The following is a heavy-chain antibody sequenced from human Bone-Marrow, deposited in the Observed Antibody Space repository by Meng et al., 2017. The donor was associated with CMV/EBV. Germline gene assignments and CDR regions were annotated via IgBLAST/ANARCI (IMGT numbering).Heavy chain of an antibody. CDR3: ARVGGGDYYYGLDV. V-gene: IGHV1-69*10. CDR2: IIPILGIA. CDR1: GGTFSSYA. D-gene: IGHD1-26*01. J-gene: IGHJ6*02. Sequence: SVKVSCKASGGTFSSYAISWVRQAPGQGLEWMGGIIPILGIANYAQKFQGRVTITADKSTSTAYMELSSLRSEDTAVYYCARVGGGDYYYGLDVWGQGTTVTVSS.